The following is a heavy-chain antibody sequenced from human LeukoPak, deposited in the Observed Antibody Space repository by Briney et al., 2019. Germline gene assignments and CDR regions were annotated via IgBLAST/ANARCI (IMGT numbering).Heavy chain of an antibody. CDR3: AKHVVTRLWYFDL. J-gene: IGHJ2*01. CDR2: ISSRSGYI. Sequence: GGSLRLSCAASGFSFSTYSMNWVRQAPGKGLEWVSSISSRSGYIYYADSVKGRFTISRDNAKNSLYLQMDSLGAEDTAVYYCAKHVVTRLWYFDLWGRGTLVTVSS. V-gene: IGHV3-21*01. D-gene: IGHD2-21*02. CDR1: GFSFSTYS.